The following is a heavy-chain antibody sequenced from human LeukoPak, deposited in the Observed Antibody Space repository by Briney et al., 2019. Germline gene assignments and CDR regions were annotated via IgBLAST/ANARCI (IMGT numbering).Heavy chain of an antibody. CDR2: INHGGNT. V-gene: IGHV4-34*01. J-gene: IGHJ4*02. CDR3: ARVRTIFGSDY. D-gene: IGHD3-3*01. Sequence: TSETLSLTCAVYGGSFSGYYWSWIRQPPGKGLEWIGEINHGGNTFYNPSLKSRVSMSVDTSNNHFSLKLRSVTAADTAVYYCARVRTIFGSDYWGQGTLVTVSS. CDR1: GGSFSGYY.